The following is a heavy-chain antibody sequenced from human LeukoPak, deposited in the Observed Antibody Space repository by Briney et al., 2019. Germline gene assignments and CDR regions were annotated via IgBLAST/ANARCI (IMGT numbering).Heavy chain of an antibody. Sequence: SETLSLTCTVSGASISDSSYYWGWIRQPPGKGLEWIASIHYGGISDCNPSLKRRVTISVDTSKNQFSLTLNSVTAADKHMYNLRTQTMYYDIFTGYRPDAFDVWGQGTMVTVSS. CDR1: GASISDSSYY. CDR2: IHYGGIS. CDR3: RTQTMYYDIFTGYRPDAFDV. D-gene: IGHD3-9*01. V-gene: IGHV4-39*01. J-gene: IGHJ3*01.